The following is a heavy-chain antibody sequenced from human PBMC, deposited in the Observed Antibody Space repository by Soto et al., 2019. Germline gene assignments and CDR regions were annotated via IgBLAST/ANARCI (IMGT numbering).Heavy chain of an antibody. CDR2: ISYDGSNK. J-gene: IGHJ4*02. V-gene: IGHV3-30*18. CDR1: GFTFSSYG. D-gene: IGHD3-16*01. Sequence: QVQLVESGGGVVQPGRSLRLSCAASGFTFSSYGMHWVRQAPGKGLEWVAVISYDGSNKYYADSVKGRFTISRDNSKNTLYLQMNSLRAEDTAVYYCAKDYWGNGDYWGQGTLVTVSS. CDR3: AKDYWGNGDY.